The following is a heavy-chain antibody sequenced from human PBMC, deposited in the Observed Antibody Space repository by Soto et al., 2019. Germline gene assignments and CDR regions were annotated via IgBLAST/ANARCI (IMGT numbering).Heavy chain of an antibody. Sequence: SETLSLTCTVSGGSISSYYWSWIRQPAGKGLEWIGRIYTSGSTNYNPSLKSRVTMSVDTSKNQFSLKLSSVTAADTAVYYCARERVDIVVVVAESWFDPWGQGTLVTVSS. CDR3: ARERVDIVVVVAESWFDP. D-gene: IGHD2-15*01. J-gene: IGHJ5*02. CDR1: GGSISSYY. CDR2: IYTSGST. V-gene: IGHV4-4*07.